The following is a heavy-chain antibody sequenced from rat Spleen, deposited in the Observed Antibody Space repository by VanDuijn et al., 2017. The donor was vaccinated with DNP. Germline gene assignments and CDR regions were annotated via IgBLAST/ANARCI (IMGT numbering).Heavy chain of an antibody. CDR2: ISYDGDST. CDR3: ATGVYGGYEDWFAY. Sequence: EVQLVESGGGLVQPGRSLKLSCAASGFTFNDYNMAWVRQAPKKSLEWLATISYDGDSTFYRDSVKGRFTISRDNAKNTQYLQMDSLRSEDTATYYCATGVYGGYEDWFAYWGQGTLVTVSS. CDR1: GFTFNDYN. D-gene: IGHD1-11*01. V-gene: IGHV5-7*01. J-gene: IGHJ3*01.